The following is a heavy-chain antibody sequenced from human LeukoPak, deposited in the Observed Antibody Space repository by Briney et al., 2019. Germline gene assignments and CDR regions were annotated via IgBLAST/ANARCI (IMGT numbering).Heavy chain of an antibody. J-gene: IGHJ4*02. CDR1: GFTFSSYW. CDR2: IKEDGSEK. D-gene: IGHD6-13*01. Sequence: GGSLRLSCAASGFTFSSYWMSWVRQAPGKGLEWVANIKEDGSEKYYVDSVKGRFTISRDNAKNSLYPQVNSLGAEDTAVYYCAREGLKSRSYSYWGQGTLVTVSS. CDR3: AREGLKSRSYSY. V-gene: IGHV3-7*03.